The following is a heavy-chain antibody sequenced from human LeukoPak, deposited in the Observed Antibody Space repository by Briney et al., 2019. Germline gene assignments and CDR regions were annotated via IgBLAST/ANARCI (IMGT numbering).Heavy chain of an antibody. D-gene: IGHD6-19*01. V-gene: IGHV3-7*01. Sequence: GGALRLSCAAYGFPFSSYRMSWVRQAPGKGLERVANIKQDGSEKYYVDSVKGRFTISRDNAKNSLYLQMNSLRAEDTAVYYCARDGDLSSGWYTFDYWGQGTLVTVSS. CDR1: GFPFSSYR. CDR3: ARDGDLSSGWYTFDY. CDR2: IKQDGSEK. J-gene: IGHJ4*02.